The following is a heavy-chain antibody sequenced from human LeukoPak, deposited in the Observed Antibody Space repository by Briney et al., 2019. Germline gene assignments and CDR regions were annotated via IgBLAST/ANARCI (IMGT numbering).Heavy chain of an antibody. V-gene: IGHV3-48*03. CDR3: ARDPLAGYYGMDV. Sequence: GGSLRLSCAASGFTFSSYEMNWVRQAPGKGLEWVSYISSSGSTIYYADSVKGRFTISRDNAKNSLYLQMNSLRAEDTAVYYSARDPLAGYYGMDVWGKGTTVTVSS. J-gene: IGHJ6*04. CDR2: ISSSGSTI. CDR1: GFTFSSYE.